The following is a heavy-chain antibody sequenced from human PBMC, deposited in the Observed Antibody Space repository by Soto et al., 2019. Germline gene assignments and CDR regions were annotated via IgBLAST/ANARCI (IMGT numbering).Heavy chain of an antibody. D-gene: IGHD6-19*01. CDR3: AKDYTSGWFYFDY. CDR1: GVTFSYYA. CDR2: ISGSGDST. Sequence: GGSLLLSCRASGVTFSYYAMSWVRQAPGKGLEWVSAISGSGDSTYYADSVKGRFTISRDNSKNTLYLQMNSLRAEDTAVYYCAKDYTSGWFYFDYWGRGALVTVSS. V-gene: IGHV3-23*01. J-gene: IGHJ4*02.